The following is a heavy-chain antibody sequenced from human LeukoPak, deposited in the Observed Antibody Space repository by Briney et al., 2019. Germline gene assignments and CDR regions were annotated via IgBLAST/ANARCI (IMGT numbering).Heavy chain of an antibody. Sequence: SQTLSLTCAISGDSVSSNSAAWNWIRQSPSRGLEWLGRTYYRSKWYNDYAVSVKSRITINPDTSKNQFSLQLNSVTPEDTAVYYCARELIKGYQLQDAFDIWGQGTMVTVSS. J-gene: IGHJ3*02. CDR3: ARELIKGYQLQDAFDI. D-gene: IGHD2-2*01. CDR1: GDSVSSNSAA. V-gene: IGHV6-1*01. CDR2: TYYRSKWYN.